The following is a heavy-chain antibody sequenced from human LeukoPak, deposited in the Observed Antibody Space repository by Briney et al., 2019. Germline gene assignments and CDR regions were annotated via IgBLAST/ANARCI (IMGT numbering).Heavy chain of an antibody. V-gene: IGHV3-74*01. CDR2: VNTDGSDT. Sequence: GGSLRLSCAAPGFTFNFYWMHWVRQAPGKGLVWVARVNTDGSDTSYADSVKGRFTISRDNDQKTLVLQMESLRVDDTAVYYCVRGGGAVNAFDVWGRGTKVTVAP. J-gene: IGHJ3*01. CDR1: GFTFNFYW. D-gene: IGHD3-16*01. CDR3: VRGGGAVNAFDV.